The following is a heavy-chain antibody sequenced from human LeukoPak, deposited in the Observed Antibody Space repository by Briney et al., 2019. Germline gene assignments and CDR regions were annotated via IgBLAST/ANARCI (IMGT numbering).Heavy chain of an antibody. CDR2: MNPNSGNT. V-gene: IGHV1-8*03. CDR1: GYTFTGYY. CDR3: AREVDEINDGSNWFDP. J-gene: IGHJ5*02. Sequence: ASVKVSCKASGYTFTGYYMHWVRQAPGQGLEWMGWMNPNSGNTGYAQKFQGRVTITRNTSISTAYMELSSLRSEDTAVYYCAREVDEINDGSNWFDPWGQGTLVTVSS. D-gene: IGHD1-1*01.